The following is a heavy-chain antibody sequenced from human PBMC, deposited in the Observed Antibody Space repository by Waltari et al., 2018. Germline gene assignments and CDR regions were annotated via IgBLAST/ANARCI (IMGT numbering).Heavy chain of an antibody. Sequence: QLLESGGGWRQAGGSLRLSCAAFGFTFSNYALSWVRQAPGKGPEWVSGITSGGGDTYYTDSVRGRFTISRDNSKNTVYLQMNSLRHEDTAVYYCAKEIYRIGRPCFDYWGQGVRVTVSS. CDR1: GFTFSNYA. J-gene: IGHJ4*02. D-gene: IGHD6-19*01. CDR3: AKEIYRIGRPCFDY. V-gene: IGHV3-23*01. CDR2: ITSGGGDT.